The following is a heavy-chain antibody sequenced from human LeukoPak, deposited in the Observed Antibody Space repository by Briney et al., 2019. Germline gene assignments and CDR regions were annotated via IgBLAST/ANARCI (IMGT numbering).Heavy chain of an antibody. CDR3: ARRGDYGASDI. J-gene: IGHJ3*02. D-gene: IGHD4-17*01. CDR1: GGSISSSNW. Sequence: SGTLSLTCAVSGGSISSSNWWSWVRQPPGKGLEWIGEIYHSGSTNYNPSLKSRVIISVDKSKNQFSLKLSSVTAADTAVYYCARRGDYGASDIWGQGTMVTVSS. CDR2: IYHSGST. V-gene: IGHV4-4*02.